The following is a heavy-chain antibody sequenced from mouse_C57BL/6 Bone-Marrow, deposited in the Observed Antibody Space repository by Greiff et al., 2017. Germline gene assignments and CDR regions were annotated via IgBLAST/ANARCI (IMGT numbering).Heavy chain of an antibody. CDR1: GFNIKDDY. D-gene: IGHD4-1*01. CDR2: IDPENGDT. Sequence: VQLKESGAELVRPGASVKLSCAASGFNIKDDYMPWVKQRPEQGLEWIGWIDPENGDTEYASKLQGKATITADTSYNPAYLQISRLKSADTSVCSSTTNWEGDYWGQGTTLTVSS. CDR3: TTNWEGDY. V-gene: IGHV14-4*01. J-gene: IGHJ2*01.